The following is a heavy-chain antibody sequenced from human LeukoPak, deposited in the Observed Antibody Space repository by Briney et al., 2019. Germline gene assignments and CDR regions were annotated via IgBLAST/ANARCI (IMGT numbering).Heavy chain of an antibody. CDR2: IYSSGST. J-gene: IGHJ6*03. D-gene: IGHD4-17*01. CDR3: ARDYGDYNYYYMDV. V-gene: IGHV4-4*07. Sequence: SETLSLTCTVSGGSISTYYWNWIRQPAGKGLEWIGRIYSSGSTNYNPSLKSRVTISVDTSKNQFSLKLSSVTAADTAVYYCARDYGDYNYYYMDVWGKGTTVTVSS. CDR1: GGSISTYY.